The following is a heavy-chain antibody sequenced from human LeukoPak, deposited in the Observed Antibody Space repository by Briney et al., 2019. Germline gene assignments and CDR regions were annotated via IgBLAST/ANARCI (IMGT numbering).Heavy chain of an antibody. Sequence: SETLSLTCTVSGGSISSSSYYWGWIRQPLGKGLEWIGSIYYSGSTYYNPSLKSRVTISVDTSKNQFSLKLSSVTAADTAVYYCARGGWLSREKYFQHWGQGTLVTVSS. D-gene: IGHD3-22*01. CDR2: IYYSGST. V-gene: IGHV4-39*07. CDR3: ARGGWLSREKYFQH. J-gene: IGHJ1*01. CDR1: GGSISSSSYY.